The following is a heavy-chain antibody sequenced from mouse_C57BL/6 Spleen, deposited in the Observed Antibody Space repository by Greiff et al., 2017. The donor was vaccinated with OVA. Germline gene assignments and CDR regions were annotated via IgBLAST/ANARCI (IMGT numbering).Heavy chain of an antibody. D-gene: IGHD1-1*01. CDR3: ARSSDYYGSNY. CDR1: GYTFTDYY. V-gene: IGHV1-19*01. CDR2: INPYNGGT. J-gene: IGHJ2*01. Sequence: EVQLQQSGPVLVKPGASVKMSCKASGYTFTDYYMNWVKQSHGKSLEWIGVINPYNGGTSYNQKFKGKATLTVDKSSSTAYMELNSLTSEDSAVYYCARSSDYYGSNYWGQGTTLTVSS.